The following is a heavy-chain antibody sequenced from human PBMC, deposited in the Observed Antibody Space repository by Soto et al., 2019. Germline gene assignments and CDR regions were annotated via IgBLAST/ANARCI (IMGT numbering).Heavy chain of an antibody. J-gene: IGHJ3*02. Sequence: SETLSLTCTVSGGSISSYYWSWIRQPPGKGLEWIGYIYYSGSTNYNPSVKSRVTISVDTSKNQFSLKLSSVTAADTAVYYCARQWANYDAFDIWGQGTMVTVSS. V-gene: IGHV4-59*08. D-gene: IGHD1-1*01. CDR2: IYYSGST. CDR3: ARQWANYDAFDI. CDR1: GGSISSYY.